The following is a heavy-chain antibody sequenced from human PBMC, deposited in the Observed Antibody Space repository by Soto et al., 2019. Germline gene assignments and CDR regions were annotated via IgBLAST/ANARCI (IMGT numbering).Heavy chain of an antibody. CDR2: IYYSGST. J-gene: IGHJ6*02. CDR3: ARYKKEVRGVIISFYYGMDV. CDR1: GGSISSYY. D-gene: IGHD3-10*01. Sequence: SEILSLTCTVSGGSISSYYWSWIRQPPGKGLEWIGYIYYSGSTNYNPSLKSRVTISVDTSKNQFSLKLSSVTAADTAAYYCARYKKEVRGVIISFYYGMDVWGQGTTVTVSS. V-gene: IGHV4-59*01.